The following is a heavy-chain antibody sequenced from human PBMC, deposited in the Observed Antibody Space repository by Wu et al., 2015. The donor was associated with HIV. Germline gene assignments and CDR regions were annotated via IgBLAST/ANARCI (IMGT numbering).Heavy chain of an antibody. D-gene: IGHD2-15*01. CDR3: ARDIVVVVAAGHWFDP. CDR1: GYTFTDYF. V-gene: IGHV1-2*02. J-gene: IGHJ5*02. CDR2: TNVNTGGT. Sequence: QVHLVQSGTEVKKPGASVRVSCKASGYTFTDYFVHWVRQAPGQNFEWMGWTNVNTGGTNYAPKFQGRVTMTRDTSISTAYIELSGLTSDDTAVYYCARDIVVVVAAGHWFDPWGQGTLVTVSS.